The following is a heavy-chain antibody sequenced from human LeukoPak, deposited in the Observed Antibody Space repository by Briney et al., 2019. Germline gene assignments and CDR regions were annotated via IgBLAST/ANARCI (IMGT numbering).Heavy chain of an antibody. D-gene: IGHD6-13*01. CDR3: ASSRRYSSSWYLWGTYFDY. CDR1: GGSFSGYY. CDR2: INHSGST. Sequence: SETLSLTCAVYGGSFSGYYWSWIRQPPGKGLEWIGEINHSGSTNYNPSLKSRVTISVDTSKNQFSLKLSSVTAADTAVYYCASSRRYSSSWYLWGTYFDYWGQGTLVTVSS. J-gene: IGHJ4*02. V-gene: IGHV4-34*01.